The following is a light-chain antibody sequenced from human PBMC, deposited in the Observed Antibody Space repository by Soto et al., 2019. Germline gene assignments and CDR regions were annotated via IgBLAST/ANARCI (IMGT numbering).Light chain of an antibody. CDR2: GAS. Sequence: IVLTKYPSALPGSIGERATLACRASQSVXSCLVWYQQKPGEAPRLLXDGASTSAKGSPASFSGSGSGTAFTPTIGRRKPYDSAVYDWQQYGMSPCTFGQGTKVDIK. CDR3: QQYGMSPCT. V-gene: IGKV3-15*01. CDR1: QSVXSC. J-gene: IGKJ1*01.